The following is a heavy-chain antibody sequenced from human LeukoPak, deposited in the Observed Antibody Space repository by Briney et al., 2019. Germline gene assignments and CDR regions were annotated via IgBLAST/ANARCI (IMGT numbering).Heavy chain of an antibody. CDR2: ISAYNGNT. J-gene: IGHJ4*02. CDR3: ARDRRYSSGWRTDY. V-gene: IGHV1-18*04. D-gene: IGHD6-19*01. Sequence: ASVKVSCKASGHTFTSYGISWVRQAPGQGLEWMGWISAYNGNTNYAQKLQGRATMTTDTSTSTAYMELRSLRSDDTAVYYCARDRRYSSGWRTDYWGQGTLVTVSS. CDR1: GHTFTSYG.